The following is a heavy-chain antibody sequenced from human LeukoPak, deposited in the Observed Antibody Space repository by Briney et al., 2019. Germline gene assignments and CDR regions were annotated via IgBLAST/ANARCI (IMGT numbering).Heavy chain of an antibody. D-gene: IGHD5-12*01. CDR1: XYTFTGYY. Sequence: SXYTFTGYYXXXXRQAXXQGLEWMGWISPNSGDTHSAQTFQGRVTMTRDTSISTAYMELSRLKSDDTAVYYCARGLRTRGTWGQGTMVTVSS. V-gene: IGHV1-2*02. J-gene: IGHJ3*01. CDR3: ARGLRTRGT. CDR2: ISPNSGDT.